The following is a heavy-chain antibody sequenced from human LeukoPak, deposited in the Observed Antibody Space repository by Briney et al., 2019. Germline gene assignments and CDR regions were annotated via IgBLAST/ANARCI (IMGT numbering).Heavy chain of an antibody. Sequence: SVKVSCKASGGTFSSYTISWVRQAPGQGLEWMGRIIPILGIANYAQKFQGRVTITADKSTSTAYMELSSLRSEGTAVYYCARGLYCGGDCYVDAFDIWGQGTMVTVSS. J-gene: IGHJ3*02. CDR3: ARGLYCGGDCYVDAFDI. CDR2: IIPILGIA. D-gene: IGHD2-21*01. CDR1: GGTFSSYT. V-gene: IGHV1-69*02.